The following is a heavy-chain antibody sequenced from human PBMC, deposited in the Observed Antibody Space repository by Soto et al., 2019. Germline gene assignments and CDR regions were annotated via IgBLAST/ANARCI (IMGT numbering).Heavy chain of an antibody. J-gene: IGHJ4*02. CDR1: GFTFSSYA. V-gene: IGHV3-30-3*01. D-gene: IGHD2-2*01. Sequence: QVQLVESGGGVVQPGRSLRLSCAASGFTFSSYAMHWVRQAPGKGLEWVAVISYDGSHKYYADSVKGRFTISRDNSKNPLYLQMNSLRAEYTAVYYCARDQKLVAAEYYFDYWGQGPLVTVSS. CDR2: ISYDGSHK. CDR3: ARDQKLVAAEYYFDY.